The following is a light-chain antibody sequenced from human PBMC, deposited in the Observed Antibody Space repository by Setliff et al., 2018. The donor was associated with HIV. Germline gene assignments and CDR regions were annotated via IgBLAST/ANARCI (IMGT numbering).Light chain of an antibody. CDR2: GNN. V-gene: IGLV1-40*01. CDR3: CSYAGTNILYV. CDR1: RSNIGAGYD. Sequence: QSALTQPPSVSGAPGQRVTISCTGSRSNIGAGYDVHWYQQLPGTAPKLLIYGNNNRPSGVPDRFSGSKSGTSASLAITGLQAEDEADYYCCSYAGTNILYVFGTGTKGTVL. J-gene: IGLJ1*01.